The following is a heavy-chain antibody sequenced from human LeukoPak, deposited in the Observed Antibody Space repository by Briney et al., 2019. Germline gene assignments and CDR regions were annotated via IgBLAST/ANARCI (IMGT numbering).Heavy chain of an antibody. D-gene: IGHD7-27*01. CDR1: GFTLSSYT. J-gene: IGHJ3*02. V-gene: IGHV3-21*01. Sequence: PGGSLKLSRLASGFTLSSYTMNWVRQAPGKGLEWVSSISSSSSYIYYADSLKGRFTISRENAKNSLYLQMNSLRAEDTAVYYCARELGAFDIWGQGTMVTVSS. CDR2: ISSSSSYI. CDR3: ARELGAFDI.